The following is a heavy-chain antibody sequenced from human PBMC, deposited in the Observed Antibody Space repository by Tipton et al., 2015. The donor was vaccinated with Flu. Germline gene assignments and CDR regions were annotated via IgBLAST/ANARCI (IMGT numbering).Heavy chain of an antibody. D-gene: IGHD4-17*01. J-gene: IGHJ5*02. Sequence: QLVQSGAEVKKPGESLKISCKASGYTFITHWIGWVRQMPGKGLEWVGIIYPNDFDTRYSPSFEGQVTTSADKSTNTAFLQWSSLKASDTAMYYCARAYGDYPIGFDPWGQGTLVTVSS. CDR3: ARAYGDYPIGFDP. V-gene: IGHV5-51*01. CDR2: IYPNDFDT. CDR1: GYTFITHW.